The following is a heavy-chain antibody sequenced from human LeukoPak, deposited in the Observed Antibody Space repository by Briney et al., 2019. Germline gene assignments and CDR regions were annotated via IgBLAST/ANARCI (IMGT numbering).Heavy chain of an antibody. D-gene: IGHD3-3*01. CDR3: ARHQTALRFLEWLPQFDY. CDR2: IDHRGNT. CDR1: GDSISSGNF. Sequence: PSETLSLTCIVSGDSISSGNFWGWIRQPPGKGLDYIGNIDHRGNTYYNPSLKSRLTISVDTSRNQFSLKLSSVTAADTAVYYCARHQTALRFLEWLPQFDYWGQGTLVTVSS. J-gene: IGHJ4*02. V-gene: IGHV4-38-2*02.